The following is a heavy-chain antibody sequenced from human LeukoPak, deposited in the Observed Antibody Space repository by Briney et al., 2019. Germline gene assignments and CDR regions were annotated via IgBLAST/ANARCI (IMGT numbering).Heavy chain of an antibody. CDR3: ARVRGYYDILTGYSGGYSYGTYFDY. CDR1: GYTFTGYY. CDR2: INPNSGGT. V-gene: IGHV1-2*02. Sequence: GASVKVSCKASGYTFTGYYMHWVRQAPGQGLEWMGWINPNSGGTNYAQKFQGRVTMTRDTSISTAYMELSRLRSDDTAVYYCARVRGYYDILTGYSGGYSYGTYFDYWGQGTLVTVSS. D-gene: IGHD3-9*01. J-gene: IGHJ4*02.